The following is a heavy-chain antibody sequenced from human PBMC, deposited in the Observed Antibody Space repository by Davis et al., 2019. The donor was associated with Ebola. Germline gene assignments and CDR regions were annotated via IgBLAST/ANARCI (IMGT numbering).Heavy chain of an antibody. CDR2: IKTDGSVT. D-gene: IGHD5-18*01. CDR1: GFTFSNFW. V-gene: IGHV3-74*01. J-gene: IGHJ6*02. Sequence: GESLKISCKASGFTFSNFWMHWFRQTPGKGPMWVSRIKTDGSVTDYADSVKGRFTISRDNSKNTLYLQMYSLRAEDTAVYYCAKRWIQLWSLGGGYGMDVWGQGTTVTVSS. CDR3: AKRWIQLWSLGGGYGMDV.